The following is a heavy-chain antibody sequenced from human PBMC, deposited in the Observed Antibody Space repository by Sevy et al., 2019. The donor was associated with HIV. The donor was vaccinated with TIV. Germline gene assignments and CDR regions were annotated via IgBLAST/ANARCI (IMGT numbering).Heavy chain of an antibody. CDR1: GFTFSSYG. CDR2: IWNDRSNK. J-gene: IGHJ3*02. V-gene: IGHV3-33*01. CDR3: ASLPNNYYDISGYSGDDAFDI. D-gene: IGHD3-22*01. Sequence: QAGGSLRLSCAASGFTFSSYGMHWVRQAPGKGLEWVAVIWNDRSNKYYADSVKGRFTISRDNSKNTLYLQMNSLRAEDTAVYYCASLPNNYYDISGYSGDDAFDIWGQGTMVTVSS.